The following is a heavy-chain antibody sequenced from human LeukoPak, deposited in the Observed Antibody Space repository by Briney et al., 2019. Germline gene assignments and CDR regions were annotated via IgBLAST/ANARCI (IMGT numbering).Heavy chain of an antibody. CDR1: GGSFSGYY. V-gene: IGHV4-34*01. J-gene: IGHJ3*02. CDR2: INHSGST. Sequence: PSETLSLTCAVYGGSFSGYYWSWIRQPPGKGLEWIGEINHSGSTNYNPSLKSRVTISVDTSKNQFSLKLSSVTAADTAVYYCARCQVATAFDIWGQGTMVTVSS. D-gene: IGHD5-12*01. CDR3: ARCQVATAFDI.